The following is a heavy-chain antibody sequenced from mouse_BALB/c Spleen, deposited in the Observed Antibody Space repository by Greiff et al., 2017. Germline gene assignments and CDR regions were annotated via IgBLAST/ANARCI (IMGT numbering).Heavy chain of an antibody. J-gene: IGHJ2*01. D-gene: IGHD2-5*01. CDR3: ARSDSNSYYFDY. V-gene: IGHV1-9*01. Sequence: VQLQQSGAELMKPGASVKISCTATGYTFSSYWISWVKQRPGHGLEWIGEILPGSGSTNYNEKFKGKATFTADTSSNTDYMQLSSLTSEDSAVYCYARSDSNSYYFDYWGQGTTVTVSA. CDR2: ILPGSGST. CDR1: GYTFSSYW.